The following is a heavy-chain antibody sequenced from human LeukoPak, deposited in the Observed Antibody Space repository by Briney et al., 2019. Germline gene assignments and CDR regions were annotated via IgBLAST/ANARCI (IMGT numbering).Heavy chain of an antibody. D-gene: IGHD6-13*01. Sequence: GRSLRLSCAASGFTFSSYAMHWVRQAPGKGLEWVAVISYDGSNKYYADSVKGRFTISRDNSKNTLYLQMNSLRAEDTALYHCAREGMGFRGLWFDPWGQGTLVTVSS. CDR2: ISYDGSNK. V-gene: IGHV3-30-3*01. CDR3: AREGMGFRGLWFDP. CDR1: GFTFSSYA. J-gene: IGHJ5*02.